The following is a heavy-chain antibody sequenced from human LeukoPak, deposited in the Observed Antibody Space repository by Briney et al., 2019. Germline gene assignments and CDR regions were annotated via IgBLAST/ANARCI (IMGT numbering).Heavy chain of an antibody. V-gene: IGHV3-7*03. CDR3: ANVPRSTVSY. CDR1: EFSFSTNW. D-gene: IGHD2-2*01. Sequence: PGGSLRLSCAASEFSFSTNWMHWARQTPGKGLEWVAELNEDGSVKYYVDSVKGRFTISRDNAKSLLFLQMYNLRTEDTGVYFCANVPRSTVSYWGRGTLVTVSS. J-gene: IGHJ4*02. CDR2: LNEDGSVK.